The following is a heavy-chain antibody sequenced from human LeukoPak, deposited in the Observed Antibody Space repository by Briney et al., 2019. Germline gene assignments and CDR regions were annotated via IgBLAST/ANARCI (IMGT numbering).Heavy chain of an antibody. CDR1: GGSISSYY. J-gene: IGHJ4*02. V-gene: IGHV4-59*01. CDR3: ARTLYSSGWYYFDY. CDR2: IYYSGST. D-gene: IGHD6-19*01. Sequence: SETLSLTCTVPGGSISSYYWSWIRQPPGKGLEWIGYIYYSGSTNYNPSLKSRVTISVDTSKNQFSLKLSSVTAADTAVYYCARTLYSSGWYYFDYWGQGTLVTVSS.